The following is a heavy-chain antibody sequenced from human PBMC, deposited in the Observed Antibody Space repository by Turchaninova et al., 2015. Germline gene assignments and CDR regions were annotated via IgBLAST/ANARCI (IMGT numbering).Heavy chain of an antibody. CDR1: LYSVTSDW. V-gene: IGHV1-46*01. Sequence: QVHSVTYGAEVKNLGTARYVVRKATLYSVTSDWMPWWRQHPGKGSEWIVIITPMCCRPSYVQKFQGRVTMTRDTSTSTVYMELSSLRSEDTAVYYCAKDAAYSSSWYDFDYWGQGTLVTVSS. D-gene: IGHD6-13*01. CDR3: AKDAAYSSSWYDFDY. CDR2: ITPMCCRP. J-gene: IGHJ4*02.